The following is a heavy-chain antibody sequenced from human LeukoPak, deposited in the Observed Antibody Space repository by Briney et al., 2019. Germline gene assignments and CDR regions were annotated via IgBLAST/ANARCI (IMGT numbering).Heavy chain of an antibody. Sequence: GGSLRLSCAASGFTFSSYGMHWVRQAPGKGLEWVAVISYDGSNKYYADSVKGRFTISRDNSKNTLYLQMNSLRAEDTAVYYCAKGTAMAPALFGYWGQGTLVTVSS. CDR2: ISYDGSNK. CDR3: AKGTAMAPALFGY. J-gene: IGHJ4*02. D-gene: IGHD5-18*01. CDR1: GFTFSSYG. V-gene: IGHV3-30*18.